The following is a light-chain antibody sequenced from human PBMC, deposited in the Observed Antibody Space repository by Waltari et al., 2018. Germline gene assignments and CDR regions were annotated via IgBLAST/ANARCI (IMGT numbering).Light chain of an antibody. CDR2: DAS. V-gene: IGKV1-33*01. CDR3: QQHDNLPSFT. J-gene: IGKJ4*01. Sequence: SEDIRTYLNWYQQKPGKAPKLLIYDASNLETGVPSRFSGSGSGTDFTLTISSLQPEDLATYYCQQHDNLPSFTFGGGTKVEI. CDR1: EDIRTY.